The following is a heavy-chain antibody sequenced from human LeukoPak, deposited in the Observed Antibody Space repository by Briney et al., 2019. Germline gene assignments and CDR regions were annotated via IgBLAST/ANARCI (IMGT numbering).Heavy chain of an antibody. CDR2: IYYSGST. CDR3: ARDPSVAGNYWYFDL. V-gene: IGHV4-39*07. J-gene: IGHJ2*01. CDR1: GGSISSSSYY. D-gene: IGHD6-19*01. Sequence: PSETLSLTCTVSGGSISSSSYYWAWIRQPPGKGLEWIGSIYYSGSTFYNPSLRSRVTISVDTSKNQFSLKLNSVTAADTAVYYCARDPSVAGNYWYFDLWGRGTLVTVSS.